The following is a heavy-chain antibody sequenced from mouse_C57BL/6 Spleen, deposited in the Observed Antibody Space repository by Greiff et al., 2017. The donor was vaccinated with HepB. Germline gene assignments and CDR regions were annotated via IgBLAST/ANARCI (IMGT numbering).Heavy chain of an antibody. CDR2: ISSGGSYT. V-gene: IGHV5-6*01. CDR1: GFTFSSYG. Sequence: DVQLVESGGDLVKPGGSLKLSCAASGFTFSSYGMSWVRQTPDKRLEWVATISSGGSYTYYPDSVKGRFTISRDNAKNTLYLQMSSLKSEDTAMYYFARQGTVYYFDYWGQGTTLTVSS. CDR3: ARQGTVYYFDY. D-gene: IGHD1-1*01. J-gene: IGHJ2*01.